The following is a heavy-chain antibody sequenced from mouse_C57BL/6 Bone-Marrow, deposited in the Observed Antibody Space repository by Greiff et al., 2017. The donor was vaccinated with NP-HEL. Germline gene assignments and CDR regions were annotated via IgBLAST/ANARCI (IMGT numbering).Heavy chain of an antibody. D-gene: IGHD2-5*01. J-gene: IGHJ3*01. V-gene: IGHV1-18*01. Sequence: VQLQQSGPELVKPGASVKIPCKASGYTFTDYNMDWVKQSPGKSLEWIGDINPDNGGTIYNQKFKGKATLTVDKSSSTAYMELRSLTSEDTAVYYCARSGYSNTDWLAYWGQGTLVTVAA. CDR1: GYTFTDYN. CDR2: INPDNGGT. CDR3: ARSGYSNTDWLAY.